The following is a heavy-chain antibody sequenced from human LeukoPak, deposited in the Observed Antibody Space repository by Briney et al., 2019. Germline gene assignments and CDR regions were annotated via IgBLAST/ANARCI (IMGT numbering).Heavy chain of an antibody. Sequence: PSETLSLTCTVSGGSISSSSYYWGWIRQPPGKGLEWIGSIYYSGSTYYNPSLKSRVTISVDTSKNQFSLKLSSVTAADTAVYYCARAGVMITFGGVIVPPWFDPWGQGALVTVSS. CDR3: ARAGVMITFGGVIVPPWFDP. J-gene: IGHJ5*02. V-gene: IGHV4-39*07. CDR1: GGSISSSSYY. CDR2: IYYSGST. D-gene: IGHD3-16*02.